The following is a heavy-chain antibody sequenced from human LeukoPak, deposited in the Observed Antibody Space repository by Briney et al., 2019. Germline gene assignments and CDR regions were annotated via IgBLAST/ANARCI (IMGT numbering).Heavy chain of an antibody. J-gene: IGHJ3*02. Sequence: PSETLSLTCAVFDDSFSSHYWTWIRQPPGKGLEWIGYISYIGSTNYNPSLKSRVTISIDTSKNQFSLKLSSVTAADTAVYYCARDLVTVTKGFDIWGQGTMVSVSS. D-gene: IGHD4-17*01. CDR3: ARDLVTVTKGFDI. CDR1: DDSFSSHY. CDR2: ISYIGST. V-gene: IGHV4-59*11.